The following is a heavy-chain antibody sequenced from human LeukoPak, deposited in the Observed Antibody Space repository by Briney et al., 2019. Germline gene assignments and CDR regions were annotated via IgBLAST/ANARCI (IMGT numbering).Heavy chain of an antibody. D-gene: IGHD3-3*01. CDR2: IYTSGST. CDR3: ARATRLTSGFLAYYYYMDV. Sequence: SETLSLTCTVSGGSISSYYWSWIRQPAGKGLEWIGRIYTSGSTNYNPSLKSRVTMSVDTSKNQFSLKLSSVTAADTAVYYCARATRLTSGFLAYYYYMDVWGKGTTVTISS. CDR1: GGSISSYY. J-gene: IGHJ6*03. V-gene: IGHV4-4*07.